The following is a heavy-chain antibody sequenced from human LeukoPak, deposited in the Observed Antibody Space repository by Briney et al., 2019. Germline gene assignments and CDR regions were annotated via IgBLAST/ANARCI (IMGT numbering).Heavy chain of an antibody. Sequence: GGSLRLSCAASGFTFSSYWMSWVRQAPGKGLEWVANIKQDGSEKYYVDSVKGRFTISRDNAKNSLYLQMNSLRAEDTAVYCCARDIDTAAGTGDAFDIWGQGTMVTVSS. D-gene: IGHD6-13*01. CDR2: IKQDGSEK. CDR3: ARDIDTAAGTGDAFDI. CDR1: GFTFSSYW. V-gene: IGHV3-7*03. J-gene: IGHJ3*02.